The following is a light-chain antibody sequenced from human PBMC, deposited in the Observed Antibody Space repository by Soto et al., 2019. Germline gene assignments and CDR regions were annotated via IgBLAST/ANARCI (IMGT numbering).Light chain of an antibody. Sequence: DIQMTQSPSAMSASVGDRVTITCRASQGISNHLVWFQQKPGKVPKRLIYDASSLQTGVPSRFSGSGSGTDFTLTISSLQPEDFETYYCLQHNNFPITFGQGTRLEIK. CDR3: LQHNNFPIT. CDR1: QGISNH. V-gene: IGKV1-17*03. J-gene: IGKJ5*01. CDR2: DAS.